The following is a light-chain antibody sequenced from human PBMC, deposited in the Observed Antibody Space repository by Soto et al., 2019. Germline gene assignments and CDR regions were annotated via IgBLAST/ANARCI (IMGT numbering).Light chain of an antibody. CDR2: DVT. CDR1: SSDVGGYNY. Sequence: QSVLTQPASVSGSPGQSITISCTGTSSDVGGYNYVSWYQQLPGTAPKLMIYDVTNRPSGVSNRFSGSKSGNTASLTISGLQVEDEADYYCSSYTSTSTLVVFGTGTKLTVL. V-gene: IGLV2-14*03. CDR3: SSYTSTSTLVV. J-gene: IGLJ1*01.